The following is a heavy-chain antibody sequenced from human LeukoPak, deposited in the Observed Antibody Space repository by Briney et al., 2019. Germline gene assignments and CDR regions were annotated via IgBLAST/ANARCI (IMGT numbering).Heavy chain of an antibody. J-gene: IGHJ4*02. V-gene: IGHV3-23*01. CDR1: GLNLRSYA. D-gene: IGHD3-9*01. CDR3: AKGVKSDYDILTGYFDFFDY. CDR2: ISDSGRTT. Sequence: PGGSLRLSCAASGLNLRSYAMSWVRQAPGKGLEWVSAISDSGRTTYYADSVKGRFTISRDNSKNTLYLQMHSLRAEDTAIYYCAKGVKSDYDILTGYFDFFDYWGQGTLVTVSS.